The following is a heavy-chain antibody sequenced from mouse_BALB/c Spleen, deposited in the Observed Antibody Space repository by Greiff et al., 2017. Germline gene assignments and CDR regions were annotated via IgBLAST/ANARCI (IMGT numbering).Heavy chain of an antibody. V-gene: IGHV1S137*01. CDR2: ISTYYGDA. J-gene: IGHJ2*01. CDR3: ARNGDYYGSSYGYFDY. CDR1: GYTFTDYA. Sequence: VQLQQSGAELVRPGVSVKISCKGSGYTFTDYAMHWVKQSHAKSLEWIGVISTYYGDASYNQKFKGKATMTVDKSSSTAYMELARLTSEDSAIYYCARNGDYYGSSYGYFDYWGQGTTLTVSS. D-gene: IGHD1-1*01.